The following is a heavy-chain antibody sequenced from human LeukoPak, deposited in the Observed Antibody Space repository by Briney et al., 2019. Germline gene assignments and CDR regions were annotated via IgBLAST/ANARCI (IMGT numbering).Heavy chain of an antibody. J-gene: IGHJ6*02. CDR3: AREDYYYYYGMDV. CDR1: GFTFSSYW. V-gene: IGHV3-74*01. Sequence: PGGSLRLSCAASGFTFSSYWMHWVRQAPGKGLVWVSRINSDGSSTSYADSVEGRFTISRDNAKNTLYLQMNSLRAEDTAVYYCAREDYYYYYGMDVWGQGTTVTVSS. CDR2: INSDGSST.